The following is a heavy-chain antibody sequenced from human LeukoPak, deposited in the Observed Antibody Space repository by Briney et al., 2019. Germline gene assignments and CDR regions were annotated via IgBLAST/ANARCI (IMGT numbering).Heavy chain of an antibody. V-gene: IGHV5-51*01. Sequence: GESLKISCKGSGYSFTSYWTGWVRQMPGKGLEWMGIIYPGDSDTRYSPSFQGQVTISADKSISTAYLQWSSLKASDTAMYYCARQYDSSGYYSWYFDYWGQGTLVTVSS. CDR2: IYPGDSDT. D-gene: IGHD3-22*01. J-gene: IGHJ4*02. CDR3: ARQYDSSGYYSWYFDY. CDR1: GYSFTSYW.